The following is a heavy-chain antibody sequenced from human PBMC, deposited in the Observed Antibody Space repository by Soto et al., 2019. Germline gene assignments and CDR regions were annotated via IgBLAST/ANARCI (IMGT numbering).Heavy chain of an antibody. CDR1: GFTFTNYA. CDR2: ISIGGSST. J-gene: IGHJ6*03. D-gene: IGHD2-2*01. CDR3: AKKPGYQRNYMDV. V-gene: IGHV3-23*01. Sequence: GGSLRLSCGASGFTFTNYAMSWARQAPGKGLEWVATISIGGSSTYYADSVKGRFTISRDNSKDTLYLQMNSLRAEDTAIYYCAKKPGYQRNYMDVWGKGTTVTVSS.